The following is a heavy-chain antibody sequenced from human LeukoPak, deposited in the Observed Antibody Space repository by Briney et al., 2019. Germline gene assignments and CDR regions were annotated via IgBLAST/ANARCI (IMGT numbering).Heavy chain of an antibody. D-gene: IGHD5-12*01. J-gene: IGHJ4*02. V-gene: IGHV3-23*01. CDR3: ARGPSGYHNT. Sequence: GGSLRLSCAASGFTFSPYDMTWVRQAPGKGLEWVSAISGSGDSTYYADSVKGRFTISRDNSKNTLYLQMNSLRAEDTAVYYCARGPSGYHNTGGQGTLVTVSS. CDR2: ISGSGDST. CDR1: GFTFSPYD.